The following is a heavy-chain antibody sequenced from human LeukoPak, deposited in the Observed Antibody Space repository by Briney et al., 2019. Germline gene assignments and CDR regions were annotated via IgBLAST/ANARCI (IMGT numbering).Heavy chain of an antibody. V-gene: IGHV4-59*01. CDR2: IFHSGST. D-gene: IGHD6-13*01. CDR3: ARTPSIAAAGFFDY. Sequence: SETLSLTCTVSGGSMRSYYWSWIRRPPGKGLQYIGNIFHSGSTNYNPSLKSRVTISIDTSKNHFSLRLNSLTAADTAVYYCARTPSIAAAGFFDYWGQGILVTVSS. CDR1: GGSMRSYY. J-gene: IGHJ4*02.